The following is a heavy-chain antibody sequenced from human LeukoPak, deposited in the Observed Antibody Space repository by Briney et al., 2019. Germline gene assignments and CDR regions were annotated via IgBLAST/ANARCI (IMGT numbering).Heavy chain of an antibody. Sequence: SQTLSLTCTVSGGSISSGGYYWSWIRQHPGKGLEWIGYIYYSGSTYYNPSLKSRVTISVDTSKNQFSLKLSSVTAADTAVYYCARGRRYSSGWHRFDYWGQGTLVTVSS. CDR1: GGSISSGGYY. CDR3: ARGRRYSSGWHRFDY. D-gene: IGHD6-19*01. CDR2: IYYSGST. J-gene: IGHJ4*02. V-gene: IGHV4-31*03.